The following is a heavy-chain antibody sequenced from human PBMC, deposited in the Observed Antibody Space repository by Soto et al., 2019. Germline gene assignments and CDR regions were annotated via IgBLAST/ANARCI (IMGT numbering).Heavy chain of an antibody. CDR1: VFTFIIYS. V-gene: IGHV3-30-3*01. CDR2: ISYEGSNK. D-gene: IGHD1-1*01. J-gene: IGHJ4*02. CDR3: ATVLAGMAKVQSDY. Sequence: PWLCXRFSGSSAVFTFIIYSIHLFRQAPGTGLEWVAVISYEGSNKYYADSVKGRFTISRDNSKNTLYLQMNSLRTEDTAVYYCATVLAGMAKVQSDYWGQGALVPASS.